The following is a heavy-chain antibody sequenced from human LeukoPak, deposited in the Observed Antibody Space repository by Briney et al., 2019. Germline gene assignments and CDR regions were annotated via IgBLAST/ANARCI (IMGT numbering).Heavy chain of an antibody. Sequence: ASVKVSCKAAGGTFSSYAISWVRQAPGQELEWMGGIIPIFGTANHAQKFQGRVTITADESTSTAYMELSSLRSEDPAVYYCARGEYGGYANWFDPWGQGTLVTVSS. CDR2: IIPIFGTA. D-gene: IGHD5-12*01. J-gene: IGHJ5*02. CDR3: ARGEYGGYANWFDP. CDR1: GGTFSSYA. V-gene: IGHV1-69*13.